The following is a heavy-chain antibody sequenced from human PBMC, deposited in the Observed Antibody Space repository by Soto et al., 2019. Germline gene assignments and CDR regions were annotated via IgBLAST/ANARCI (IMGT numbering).Heavy chain of an antibody. Sequence: SLNGSRKASVGTKRIYAIGCLRQAPGQGLEWMGGIIPIFGTANYAQKFQGRVTITADESTSTAYMELSSLRSEDTAVYYCARDTELLLLSFAFDICGQGTMITVS. CDR3: ARDTELLLLSFAFDI. CDR2: IIPIFGTA. CDR1: VGTKRIYA. V-gene: IGHV1-69*13. D-gene: IGHD1-26*01. J-gene: IGHJ3*02.